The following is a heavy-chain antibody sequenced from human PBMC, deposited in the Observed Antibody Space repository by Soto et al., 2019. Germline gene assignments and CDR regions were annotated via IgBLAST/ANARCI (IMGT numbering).Heavy chain of an antibody. J-gene: IGHJ6*02. Sequence: QVQLVQSGAEVKKPGSSVKVSCKASGGTFSNYAFSWVRQVPGQGLEWMGGIIPIFETTNYAQKFQGRVKITADESTSTTYMELSSLSSEDTAVFFCARDMIPAAIYYRYYAMDVWGQGTTVTVSS. V-gene: IGHV1-69*01. CDR3: ARDMIPAAIYYRYYAMDV. CDR2: IIPIFETT. D-gene: IGHD2-2*01. CDR1: GGTFSNYA.